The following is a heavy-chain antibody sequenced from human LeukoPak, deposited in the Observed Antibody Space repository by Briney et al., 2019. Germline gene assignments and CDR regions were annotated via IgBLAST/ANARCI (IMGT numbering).Heavy chain of an antibody. CDR1: GFTFSSCA. V-gene: IGHV3-30*04. J-gene: IGHJ4*02. Sequence: GRSLRLSCAASGFTFSSCALHWVRQAPGKGLEWVAVISYDGSNKYYADSVKGRFTISRDNSKNTVYLQMNSLTAEDTAVYYCARDSSGRYYSNLDYWGQGTLVTVSS. D-gene: IGHD1-26*01. CDR2: ISYDGSNK. CDR3: ARDSSGRYYSNLDY.